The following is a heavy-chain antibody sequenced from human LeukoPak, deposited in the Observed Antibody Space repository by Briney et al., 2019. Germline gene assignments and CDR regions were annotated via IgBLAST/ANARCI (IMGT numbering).Heavy chain of an antibody. CDR3: AREAAAAGVFWFDP. Sequence: GASVKVSCKTSGYTFTSDGITWVRQAPGQGHEWMGWISTYNGNTYYAQKFQGRATMTTDTSTRTGYMELRNLKSDDTAVYYCAREAAAAGVFWFDPWGQGTLVTVSS. CDR2: ISTYNGNT. J-gene: IGHJ5*02. D-gene: IGHD6-13*01. CDR1: GYTFTSDG. V-gene: IGHV1-18*01.